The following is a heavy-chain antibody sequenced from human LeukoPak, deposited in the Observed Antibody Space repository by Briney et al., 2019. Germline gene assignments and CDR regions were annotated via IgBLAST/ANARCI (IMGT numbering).Heavy chain of an antibody. D-gene: IGHD3-22*01. CDR1: GYTFTSYG. V-gene: IGHV1-18*01. CDR2: ISAYNGNT. CDR3: ARVDYYDSSGYFDY. Sequence: ASVKVSCKASGYTFTSYGISWVRQAPGQGLEWMGWISAYNGNTNYAQKLQGRVTMTTDTSTSTAYMELRSLRSDDTAVYYCARVDYYDSSGYFDYWGQGTLVTVSS. J-gene: IGHJ4*02.